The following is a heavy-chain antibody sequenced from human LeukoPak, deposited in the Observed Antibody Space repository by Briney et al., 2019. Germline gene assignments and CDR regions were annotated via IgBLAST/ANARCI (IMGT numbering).Heavy chain of an antibody. J-gene: IGHJ4*02. V-gene: IGHV4-4*07. CDR1: GGSINNYY. Sequence: PSETLSLTCTVSGGSINNYYWSWIRQPAGKGLEWIGRIYSGGSTNYNPSLRSRVTMSLDTSKNQFSLKLRSVTAADTAVYYCARHEQWLIRFNHWGQGTLVTVPS. D-gene: IGHD6-19*01. CDR3: ARHEQWLIRFNH. CDR2: IYSGGST.